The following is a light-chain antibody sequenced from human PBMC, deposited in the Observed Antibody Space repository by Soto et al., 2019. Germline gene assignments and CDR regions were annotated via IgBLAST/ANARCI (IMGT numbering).Light chain of an antibody. V-gene: IGLV2-8*01. CDR3: SSYAGITPYV. CDR1: SSDVGGYTY. CDR2: EVS. Sequence: ALTQPPSASGSPGQSVTISCTGTSSDVGGYTYVSWYQQHPGKAPKLMIYEVSKRPSGVPDRFSGSKSGNTASLTVSGLQAEDEADYYCSSYAGITPYVFGTGTKV. J-gene: IGLJ1*01.